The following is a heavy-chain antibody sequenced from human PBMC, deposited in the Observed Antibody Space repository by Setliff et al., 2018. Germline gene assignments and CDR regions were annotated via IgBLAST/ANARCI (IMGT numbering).Heavy chain of an antibody. CDR3: ARGAYNGLDY. CDR1: GGSISTYY. CDR2: IYYSGTT. Sequence: PSETLSLTCAVSGGSISTYYWTWIRQPPGKALEWIGYIYYSGTTNYSPSLKSRVTISIDMSKNQFSLNLNSVTAADTAVYYCARGAYNGLDYWGQGTLVTVSS. V-gene: IGHV4-59*01. D-gene: IGHD1-1*01. J-gene: IGHJ4*02.